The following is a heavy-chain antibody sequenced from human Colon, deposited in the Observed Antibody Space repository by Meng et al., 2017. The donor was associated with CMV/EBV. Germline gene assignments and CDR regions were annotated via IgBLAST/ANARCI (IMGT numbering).Heavy chain of an antibody. Sequence: GESLKISCAASGFTFSAYGIHWVRQAPGKGLEWVAKTNEDGSDKYYVDSVKGRFTIFRDNSKNTLYLQMSSLRAEDTAIYYCAKESGQYQMLSYYGLDVWGQGTTVTVSS. CDR3: AKESGQYQMLSYYGLDV. V-gene: IGHV3-30*02. CDR2: TNEDGSDK. J-gene: IGHJ6*02. CDR1: GFTFSAYG. D-gene: IGHD2-2*01.